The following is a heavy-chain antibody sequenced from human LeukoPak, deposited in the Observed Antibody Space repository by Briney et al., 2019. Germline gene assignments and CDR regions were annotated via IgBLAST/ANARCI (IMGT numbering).Heavy chain of an antibody. J-gene: IGHJ5*02. D-gene: IGHD4-17*01. V-gene: IGHV1-2*06. CDR1: GYTFTGYY. Sequence: ASVKVSCKASGYTFTGYYMHWVRQAPGQGLEWMGRINPNSGGTNYAQKFQGRVTMTRDTSISTAYMELSRLRSDDTAVYYCARDYHDYGDYNWFDPWGQGTLVTVSS. CDR3: ARDYHDYGDYNWFDP. CDR2: INPNSGGT.